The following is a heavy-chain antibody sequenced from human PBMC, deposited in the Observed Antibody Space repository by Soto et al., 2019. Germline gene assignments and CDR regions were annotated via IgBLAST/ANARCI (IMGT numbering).Heavy chain of an antibody. CDR1: GFTFSSYS. CDR3: ARYSSSWYAVTYYYYYGMDV. Sequence: GGSLRLSCAASGFTFSSYSMNWVRQAPGKGLEWVSSISSSSSYIYYADSVKGRFTISRDNAKNSLYLQMNSLRAEDTAVYYCARYSSSWYAVTYYYYYGMDVWGQGTTVTVSS. V-gene: IGHV3-21*01. D-gene: IGHD6-13*01. CDR2: ISSSSSYI. J-gene: IGHJ6*02.